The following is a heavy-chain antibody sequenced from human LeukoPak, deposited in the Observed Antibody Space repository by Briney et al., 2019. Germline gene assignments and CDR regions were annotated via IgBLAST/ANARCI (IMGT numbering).Heavy chain of an antibody. D-gene: IGHD5-24*01. Sequence: GRSLRLSCVASGFSFSSSAMHWVRRAPGKGLEWVAVISYDESNKYNADSAKGRFTISRDNPKNTVYLQMDSLRAEDTAVYYCASSGGRDGYNELDYWGQGTLVTVSS. CDR3: ASSGGRDGYNELDY. CDR2: ISYDESNK. J-gene: IGHJ4*02. CDR1: GFSFSSSA. V-gene: IGHV3-30-3*01.